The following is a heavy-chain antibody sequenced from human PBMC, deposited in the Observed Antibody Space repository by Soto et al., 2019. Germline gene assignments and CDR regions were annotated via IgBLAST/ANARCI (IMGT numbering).Heavy chain of an antibody. D-gene: IGHD3-16*01. CDR1: GYSFTRYG. CDR3: AMVDVYVTPSPQDV. CDR2: INAYNGNT. V-gene: IGHV1-18*01. J-gene: IGHJ6*02. Sequence: QVQLVQSGAEVKNPGASVKVSCKASGYSFTRYGIGWARQAPGQGLEWMVWINAYNGNTNYAQNLQGRLTLTTDTSTTTAYMELRSLRSNDTAIYYCAMVDVYVTPSPQDVWGQGTTVTVSS.